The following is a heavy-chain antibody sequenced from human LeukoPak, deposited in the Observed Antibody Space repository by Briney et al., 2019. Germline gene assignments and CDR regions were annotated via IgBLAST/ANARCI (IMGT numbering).Heavy chain of an antibody. CDR2: ISSTGYYI. CDR3: ARHSHGDY. D-gene: IGHD2-21*01. V-gene: IGHV3-21*01. Sequence: GGSLRLSCAASGFTFITYTMNWVRQAPGKGPEWVSSISSTGYYIYYADSVKGRFTISRDDAKNSLYLQMNSLRAEDTAVYYCARHSHGDYWGQGTLVTVSS. J-gene: IGHJ4*02. CDR1: GFTFITYT.